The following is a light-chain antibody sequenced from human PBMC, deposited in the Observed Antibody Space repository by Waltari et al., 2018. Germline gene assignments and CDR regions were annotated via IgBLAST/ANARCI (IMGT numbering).Light chain of an antibody. J-gene: IGKJ4*01. Sequence: DIQMTQSPSSLSASVGDRVTITCRASQSISSYLNWYQQKPGKAPKLLIYAASSLQRGVPSRFSGSGSGTEFTLTISSLQPEDFATYYCQQVNSYSPPFGGGTKVEIK. CDR3: QQVNSYSPP. CDR2: AAS. V-gene: IGKV1-9*01. CDR1: QSISSY.